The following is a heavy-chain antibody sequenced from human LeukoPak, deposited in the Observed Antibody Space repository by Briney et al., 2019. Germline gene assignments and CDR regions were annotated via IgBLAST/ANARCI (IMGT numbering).Heavy chain of an antibody. CDR3: AKDPLVTEYYFDY. Sequence: GGSLRLSCVVSGFTLSSDWMSWVRQAPGKGLEWVANIKKDGIEKYYVESVKGRFTISRDNAKNSLSLQMNSLRAEDTAVYYCAKDPLVTEYYFDYWGQGTLVTVSS. CDR2: IKKDGIEK. J-gene: IGHJ4*02. V-gene: IGHV3-7*03. D-gene: IGHD5-18*01. CDR1: GFTLSSDW.